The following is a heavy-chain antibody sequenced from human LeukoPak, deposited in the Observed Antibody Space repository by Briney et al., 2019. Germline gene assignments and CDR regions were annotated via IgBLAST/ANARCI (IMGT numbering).Heavy chain of an antibody. CDR3: AREFRDYYDSSGYYYGNY. CDR1: GYTFTNYY. CDR2: INPSGGST. V-gene: IGHV1-46*01. D-gene: IGHD3-22*01. Sequence: ASVKVSCKASGYTFTNYYMHWVRQAPGQGLEWVGIINPSGGSTSYAQKFQGRVTMTRDTSTSTVYMELSSLRSEDTAVYYCAREFRDYYDSSGYYYGNYWGQGTLVTVSS. J-gene: IGHJ4*02.